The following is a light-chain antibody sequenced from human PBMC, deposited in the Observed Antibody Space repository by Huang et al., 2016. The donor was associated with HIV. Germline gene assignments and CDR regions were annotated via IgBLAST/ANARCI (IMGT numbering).Light chain of an antibody. Sequence: EIVMTQSLGTLSVAPGERATLSCRASQNINTNLAWFQQKPGQAPRLLIYAASTRPDDFPARFSGSGSRTEFTLTISSLQSEDIAVYYCQQYNDWPRSFGQGTKVEIK. CDR3: QQYNDWPRS. CDR2: AAS. J-gene: IGKJ1*01. V-gene: IGKV3-15*01. CDR1: QNINTN.